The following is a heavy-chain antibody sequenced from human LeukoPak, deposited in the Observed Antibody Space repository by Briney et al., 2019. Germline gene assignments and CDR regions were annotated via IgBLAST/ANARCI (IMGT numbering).Heavy chain of an antibody. CDR3: ARALVSTVGYFDY. CDR2: INPNSGAT. Sequence: GASVKVSCKASGYTFTGYYMHWVRQAPGQGLEWMGWINPNSGATNYAQKFQGRVTMTRDTSISTAYMELSRLRSDDTAVYYCARALVSTVGYFDYWGQGTLVTVSS. CDR1: GYTFTGYY. J-gene: IGHJ4*02. D-gene: IGHD5/OR15-5a*01. V-gene: IGHV1-2*02.